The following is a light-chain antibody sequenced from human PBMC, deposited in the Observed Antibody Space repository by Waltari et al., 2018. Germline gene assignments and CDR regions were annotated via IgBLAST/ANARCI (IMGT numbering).Light chain of an antibody. Sequence: QSALTQPASVSGSPGQSIAISCTVTDTYLCRPNFVSWYRQRPGEVPKLILYDLNSRLSGISSRFSGSKFGNTASLTISGLQTEDEAVYYCSSYTTGRTYVFGTGTKVTVL. CDR1: DTYLCRPNF. CDR2: DLN. V-gene: IGLV2-14*03. J-gene: IGLJ1*01. CDR3: SSYTTGRTYV.